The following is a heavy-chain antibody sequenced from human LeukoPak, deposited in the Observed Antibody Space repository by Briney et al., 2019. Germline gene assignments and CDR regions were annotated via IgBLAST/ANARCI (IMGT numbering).Heavy chain of an antibody. CDR3: ATSEYSSGWPHGTYDY. CDR2: FDPEDGET. J-gene: IGHJ4*02. CDR1: GYTLTELS. D-gene: IGHD6-19*01. Sequence: ASVKVSCMVSGYTLTELSMHWVRQAPGKGLEWMGGFDPEDGETIYAQKFQGRVTMTEDTSTDTAYMELSSLRSEDTAVYYCATSEYSSGWPHGTYDYWGQGTLVTVSS. V-gene: IGHV1-24*01.